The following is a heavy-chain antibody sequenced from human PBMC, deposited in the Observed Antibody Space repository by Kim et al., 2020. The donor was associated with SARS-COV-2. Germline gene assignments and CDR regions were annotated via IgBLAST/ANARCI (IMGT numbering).Heavy chain of an antibody. Sequence: ASVKVSCKSSGYTFTSYAMNWVRQAPGQGLEWMGWINTNTGNPTYAQGFTGRFVFSLDTSVSTAYLQISSLKAEDTAVYYCARLHVLRYFGGWFDPWGQGTLVTVSS. D-gene: IGHD3-9*01. V-gene: IGHV7-4-1*02. J-gene: IGHJ5*02. CDR1: GYTFTSYA. CDR3: ARLHVLRYFGGWFDP. CDR2: INTNTGNP.